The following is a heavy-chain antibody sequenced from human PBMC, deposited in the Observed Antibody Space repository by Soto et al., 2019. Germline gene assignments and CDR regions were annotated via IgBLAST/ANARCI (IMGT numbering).Heavy chain of an antibody. CDR2: IYSGGST. J-gene: IGHJ5*02. V-gene: IGHV3-53*01. Sequence: QPGGSLRLSCAASGFTVSSNYMSWVRQAPGKGLEWVSVIYSGGSTYYADSVKGRFTISRDNSKNTLYLQINSLRAEDTAVYYCARVRGYKGAYGGGDCYPYNWFDPWGQGT. CDR1: GFTVSSNY. D-gene: IGHD2-21*02. CDR3: ARVRGYKGAYGGGDCYPYNWFDP.